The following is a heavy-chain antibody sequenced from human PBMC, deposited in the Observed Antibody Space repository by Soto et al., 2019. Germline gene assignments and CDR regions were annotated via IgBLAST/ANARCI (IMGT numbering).Heavy chain of an antibody. CDR3: ARWSDTAMVRADY. V-gene: IGHV3-48*03. CDR2: ISSSGSTI. J-gene: IGHJ4*02. D-gene: IGHD5-18*01. Sequence: PGGSLRLSCAASGFTFSSYEMNWVRQAPGKGLEWVSYISSSGSTIYYAEFVKGRFTISRDNAKNSLYLQMNSLRAEDTAVYYYARWSDTAMVRADYWGQGTLVTVSS. CDR1: GFTFSSYE.